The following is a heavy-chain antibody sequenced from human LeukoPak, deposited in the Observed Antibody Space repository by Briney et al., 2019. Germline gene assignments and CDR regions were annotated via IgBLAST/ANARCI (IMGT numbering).Heavy chain of an antibody. CDR1: GFTVSSNY. Sequence: GGSLRLSCAASGFTVSSNYMSWVRQAPGKGLEWVSIIYSGGSTYYADSVKGRFTISRDNRKKSLYLQMNSLRTEDTAFYYCAKGRLGAGGPYYFDYWGQGTLVAVSS. D-gene: IGHD5-12*01. CDR2: IYSGGST. J-gene: IGHJ4*02. CDR3: AKGRLGAGGPYYFDY. V-gene: IGHV3-53*05.